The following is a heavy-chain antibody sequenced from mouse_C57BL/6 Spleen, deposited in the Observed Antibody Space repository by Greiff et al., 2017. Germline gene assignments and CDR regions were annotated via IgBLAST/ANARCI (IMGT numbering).Heavy chain of an antibody. J-gene: IGHJ2*01. CDR2: ISYDGSN. CDR1: GYSITSGYY. CDR3: AREPLYGSSYFDY. V-gene: IGHV3-6*01. Sequence: EVQLQESGPGLVKPSQSLSLTCSVTGYSITSGYYWNWIRQFPGNKLEWMGYISYDGSNNYNPSLKNRISITRDPSKNQFFLKLNSVTTEDTATYYCAREPLYGSSYFDYWGQGTTLTVSS. D-gene: IGHD1-1*01.